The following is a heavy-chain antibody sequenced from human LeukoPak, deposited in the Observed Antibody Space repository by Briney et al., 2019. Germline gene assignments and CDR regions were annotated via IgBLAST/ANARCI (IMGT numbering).Heavy chain of an antibody. CDR2: IYNSGTT. V-gene: IGHV4-28*01. Sequence: TSETLSLTCAVSGYSISSNNWWGWIRQPPGEGLEWIGYIYNSGTTYYNPSLKSRVTMSIDTSKNQLSLKVSSVTAVDTALYYCARHYCSTTSCYVDYWGQGTLVTVSS. CDR1: GYSISSNNW. CDR3: ARHYCSTTSCYVDY. D-gene: IGHD2-2*01. J-gene: IGHJ4*02.